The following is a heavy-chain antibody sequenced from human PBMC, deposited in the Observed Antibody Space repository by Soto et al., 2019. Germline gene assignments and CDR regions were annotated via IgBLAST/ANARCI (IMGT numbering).Heavy chain of an antibody. D-gene: IGHD3-22*01. J-gene: IGHJ3*01. V-gene: IGHV3-74*01. CDR1: GFTFRSYW. CDR3: VRGDYHDTSGPFSDAFDV. Sequence: GGSLRLSCAASGFTFRSYWMQWVRQAPGKGLVWVSWINSDGSSTSYADSVKGRFTISRDNAKNTLYLQMNSLRAEDTAVYYCVRGDYHDTSGPFSDAFDVWGQGTMVTVSS. CDR2: INSDGSST.